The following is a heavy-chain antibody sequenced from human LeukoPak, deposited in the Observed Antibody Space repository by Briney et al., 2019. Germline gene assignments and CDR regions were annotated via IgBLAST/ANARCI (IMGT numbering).Heavy chain of an antibody. CDR1: GYTFTSYY. CDR2: INPSVGST. Sequence: ASVKLSCKSSGYTFTSYYMHWVRQAPGQGLEWMGIINPSVGSTSYAQKFQGRVTMTRATSTSTVYMELSSLRSGDTAVYYCARSNNYYESSGYYAKSRRDFDYWGQGTLVTVSS. CDR3: ARSNNYYESSGYYAKSRRDFDY. D-gene: IGHD3-22*01. V-gene: IGHV1-46*01. J-gene: IGHJ4*02.